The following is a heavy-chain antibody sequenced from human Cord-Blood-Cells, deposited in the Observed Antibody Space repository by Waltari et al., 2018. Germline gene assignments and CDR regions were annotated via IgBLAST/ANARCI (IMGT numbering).Heavy chain of an antibody. Sequence: QVHLQESGPGLVQPSGPLSLTCPVSGGSISSSNWWSWVRQPPGKGLEWMGEIYHSGSTNYNPSLKSRVTISVDKSKNQFSLKLSSVTAADTAVYYCAREGSNPIGFNWFDPWGQGTLVTVSS. D-gene: IGHD2-15*01. CDR2: IYHSGST. CDR3: AREGSNPIGFNWFDP. J-gene: IGHJ5*02. V-gene: IGHV4-4*02. CDR1: GGSISSSNW.